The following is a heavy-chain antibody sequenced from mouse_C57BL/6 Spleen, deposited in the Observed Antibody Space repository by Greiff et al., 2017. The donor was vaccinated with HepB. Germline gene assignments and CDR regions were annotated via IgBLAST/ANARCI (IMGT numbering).Heavy chain of an antibody. CDR2: IYPGSGST. Sequence: VQLQQPGAELVKPGASVKMSCKASGYTFTSYWITWVKQRPGQGLEWIGDIYPGSGSTNYNEKFKSKATLTVDTSSSTAYMQLSSLTSEDSAVYYCARYNYEFSYYAMDYWGQGTSVTVSS. CDR1: GYTFTSYW. D-gene: IGHD1-1*01. V-gene: IGHV1-55*01. J-gene: IGHJ4*01. CDR3: ARYNYEFSYYAMDY.